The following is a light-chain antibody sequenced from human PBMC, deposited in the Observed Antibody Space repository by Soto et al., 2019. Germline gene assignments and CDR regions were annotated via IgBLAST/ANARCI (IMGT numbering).Light chain of an antibody. CDR3: QHYISFTWT. CDR2: KAS. J-gene: IGKJ1*01. V-gene: IGKV1-5*03. Sequence: DIQMTQSPSTLSGSVGDRVTITCRASQTISSWLAWYPKKPGKAPKLLIYKASTLKSGVPSRFSGGGSGTEFNLTISRLQPDDVATYYCQHYISFTWTFGQGTKVDIK. CDR1: QTISSW.